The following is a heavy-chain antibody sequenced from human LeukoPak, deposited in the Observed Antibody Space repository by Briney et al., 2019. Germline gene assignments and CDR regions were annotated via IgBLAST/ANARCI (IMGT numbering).Heavy chain of an antibody. V-gene: IGHV3-11*06. Sequence: KPGGSLRLSCAASGFTFSDYYMSWVRQAPGKGLEWVSHISSSSSYTSYADSVKGRFTTSRDNAKNSMYLQMNSLRAEDTAVYYCARVLWFGDYDAFDVWGQGTVVTVSS. CDR3: ARVLWFGDYDAFDV. CDR2: ISSSSSYT. J-gene: IGHJ3*01. D-gene: IGHD3-10*01. CDR1: GFTFSDYY.